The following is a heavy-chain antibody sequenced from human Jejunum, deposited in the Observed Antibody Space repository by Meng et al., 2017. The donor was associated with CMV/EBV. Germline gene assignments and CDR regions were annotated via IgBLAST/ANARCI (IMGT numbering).Heavy chain of an antibody. V-gene: IGHV3-7*01. D-gene: IGHD2/OR15-2a*01. CDR3: ARWGGEGSTSGFDY. Sequence: SGVTFQKYWMTWVRQAPGKGLEWVANIKEDGSEKNYADSVKGRVSISRDNSNNLVHLQMSDLRAEDTSVYYCARWGGEGSTSGFDYWGQGTLVTVSS. CDR2: IKEDGSEK. J-gene: IGHJ4*02. CDR1: GVTFQKYW.